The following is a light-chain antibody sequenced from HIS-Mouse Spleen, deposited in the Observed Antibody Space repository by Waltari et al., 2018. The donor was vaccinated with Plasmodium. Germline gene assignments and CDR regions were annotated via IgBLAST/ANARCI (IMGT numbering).Light chain of an antibody. V-gene: IGLV2-8*01. CDR2: EVS. Sequence: QSALTQPPSAPGSPGQSVTISCPGTSSAVGGYNYVPWYQQHPGKAPKLMIYEVSKRPSGVPDRFSGSKSGNTASLTVSGLQAEDEADYYCSSYAGSNNLVFGGGTKLTVL. CDR3: SSYAGSNNLV. J-gene: IGLJ2*01. CDR1: SSAVGGYNY.